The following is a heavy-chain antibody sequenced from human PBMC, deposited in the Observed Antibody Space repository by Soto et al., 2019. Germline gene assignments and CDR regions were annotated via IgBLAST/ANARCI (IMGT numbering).Heavy chain of an antibody. Sequence: GGSLRLSCAASGFTFSYYPLHWVRRAPGKGLEWVSSISGIKNYIRYADSVKGRFTISRDNAKSSVNLQMNSLRAEDTAVYYCARVGTDYGSGSPYYSDYWGQGTLVTVSS. CDR2: ISGIKNYI. J-gene: IGHJ4*02. CDR1: GFTFSYYP. V-gene: IGHV3-21*06. CDR3: ARVGTDYGSGSPYYSDY. D-gene: IGHD3-10*01.